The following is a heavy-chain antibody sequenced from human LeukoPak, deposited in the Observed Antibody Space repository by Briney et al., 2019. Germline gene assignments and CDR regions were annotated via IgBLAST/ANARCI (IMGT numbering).Heavy chain of an antibody. CDR2: ISYDGSNK. D-gene: IGHD3-22*01. V-gene: IGHV3-30*03. J-gene: IGHJ3*02. CDR3: ARWGDNYYDSSGYPTDAFDI. Sequence: PGGSLRLSCAASGFTFSSYGMHWVRQAPGKGLEWVAVISYDGSNKYYADSVKGRFTISRDNSKNTLYLQMNSLRAEDAAVYYCARWGDNYYDSSGYPTDAFDIWGQGTMVTVSS. CDR1: GFTFSSYG.